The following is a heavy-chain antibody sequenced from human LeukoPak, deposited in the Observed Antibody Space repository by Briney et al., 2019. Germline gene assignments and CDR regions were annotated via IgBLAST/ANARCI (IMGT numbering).Heavy chain of an antibody. CDR1: GGSFNGYY. Sequence: SETLSLTCTVSGGSFNGYYWSWLRQPAGKGLEWIGRIQGSGSTDYSPSLQSRVTISIDTSRRQFSLNLRSVTAADTAVYYCARDIVYLIDEDYGWGQGTLVTVSS. J-gene: IGHJ4*02. V-gene: IGHV4-4*07. D-gene: IGHD4-17*01. CDR3: ARDIVYLIDEDYG. CDR2: IQGSGST.